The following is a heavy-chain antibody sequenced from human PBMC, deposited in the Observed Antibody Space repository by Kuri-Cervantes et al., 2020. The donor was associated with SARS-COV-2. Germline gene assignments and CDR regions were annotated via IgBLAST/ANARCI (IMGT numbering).Heavy chain of an antibody. Sequence: GESLKISCAASGFTFSSYWMHWVRQAPGKGLVWVSRINSDGSSTSYADSVKGRFTISRDNAKNALYLQMNSLSAEDTAVYYCARGLLYSSSWYDWFDPWGQGTLVTVSS. CDR3: ARGLLYSSSWYDWFDP. J-gene: IGHJ5*02. D-gene: IGHD6-13*01. CDR1: GFTFSSYW. V-gene: IGHV3-74*01. CDR2: INSDGSST.